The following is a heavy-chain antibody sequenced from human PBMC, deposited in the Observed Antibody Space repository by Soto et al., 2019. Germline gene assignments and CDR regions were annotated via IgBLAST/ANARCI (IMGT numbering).Heavy chain of an antibody. J-gene: IGHJ4*02. CDR3: ARDSKDGYNLFDY. V-gene: IGHV1-69*13. D-gene: IGHD5-12*01. CDR1: GGTFSSYA. CDR2: IIPIFGTA. Sequence: ASVKVSCKASGGTFSSYAISWVRQAPGQGLEWMGGIIPIFGTANYAQKFQGRVTITADESTSTAYMELSSLRSEDTAVYYCARDSKDGYNLFDYWGQGTLVTVS.